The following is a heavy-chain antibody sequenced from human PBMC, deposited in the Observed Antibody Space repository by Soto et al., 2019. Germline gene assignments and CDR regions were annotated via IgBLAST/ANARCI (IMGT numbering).Heavy chain of an antibody. V-gene: IGHV3-30*18. Sequence: GGSLRLSCAASGFTFSSYGMHWVRQAPGKGLEWVAVISYDGSNKYYADSVKGRFTISRDNSKNTLYLQMNSLRAEDTAVYYCAKDLLTQGGGDCCWFDPWGQGTLVTVSS. CDR1: GFTFSSYG. J-gene: IGHJ5*02. D-gene: IGHD2-21*01. CDR3: AKDLLTQGGGDCCWFDP. CDR2: ISYDGSNK.